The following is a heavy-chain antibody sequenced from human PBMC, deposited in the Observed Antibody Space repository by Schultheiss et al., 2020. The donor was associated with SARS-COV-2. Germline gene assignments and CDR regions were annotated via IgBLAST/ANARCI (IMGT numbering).Heavy chain of an antibody. CDR3: ARAPPNRDSSTVHWFDP. V-gene: IGHV1-2*02. CDR2: INPNSGGT. Sequence: GESLKISCKASGYTFTGYYMHWVRQAPGQGLEWMGWINPNSGGTNYAQKFQGRVTMTRDTSISTAYMELRRLTSDDTAVYYCARAPPNRDSSTVHWFDPWGQGTLVTVSS. CDR1: GYTFTGYY. J-gene: IGHJ5*02. D-gene: IGHD6-13*01.